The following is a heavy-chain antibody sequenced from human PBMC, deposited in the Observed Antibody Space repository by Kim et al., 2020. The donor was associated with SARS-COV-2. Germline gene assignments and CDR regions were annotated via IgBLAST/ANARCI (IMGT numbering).Heavy chain of an antibody. CDR2: ISSSSSYI. J-gene: IGHJ4*02. Sequence: GGSLRLSCAASGFTFSSYSMNWVRQAPGKGLEWVSSISSSSSYIYYADSVKGRFTISRDNAKNSLYLQMNSLRAEDTAVYYCARSIAAAALFDYWGQGTLVTGSS. D-gene: IGHD6-13*01. CDR1: GFTFSSYS. V-gene: IGHV3-21*01. CDR3: ARSIAAAALFDY.